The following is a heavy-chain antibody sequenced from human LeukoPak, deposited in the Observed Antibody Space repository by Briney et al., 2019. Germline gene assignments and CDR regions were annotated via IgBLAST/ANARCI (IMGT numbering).Heavy chain of an antibody. CDR1: GGSISSGGYY. CDR3: AREGRILQLWSPYYYMDV. D-gene: IGHD5-18*01. V-gene: IGHV4-61*02. Sequence: PSETLSLTCTVSGGSISSGGYYWSWIRQPAGKGLEWIGRIYTSGNTNYNPSLKSRVTISVDTSKNQFSLKLSSVTAADTAVYYCAREGRILQLWSPYYYMDVWGKGTTVTVSS. J-gene: IGHJ6*03. CDR2: IYTSGNT.